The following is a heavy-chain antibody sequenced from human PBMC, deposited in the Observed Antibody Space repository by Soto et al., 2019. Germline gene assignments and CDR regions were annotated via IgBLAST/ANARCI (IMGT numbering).Heavy chain of an antibody. CDR2: IKTKANIGTR. D-gene: IGHD3-9*01. CDR1: GFPFSDTW. CDR3: TAFNILTGSHFDS. J-gene: IGHJ4*02. V-gene: IGHV3-15*01. Sequence: GGFLRLSCAASGFPFSDTWMSWVRQAPGKGLEWVARIKTKANIGTRDYAAPVKGRFSISRDDAKNTLYLQMNSLKTEDTAVYFCTAFNILTGSHFDSWGKGALVTVSS.